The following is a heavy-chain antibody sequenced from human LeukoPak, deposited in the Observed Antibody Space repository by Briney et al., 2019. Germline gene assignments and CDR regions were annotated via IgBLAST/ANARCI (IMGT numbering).Heavy chain of an antibody. CDR2: IATDGRDK. Sequence: PGGSLRLSCAASGFTFNNYGMHWVRQAPGKGLEWVAVIATDGRDKKYADSVKGRFTISRDNSKNTLYLEMNSLRPEDTAVYHCAKDSKVAAAGYFFGYWGQGTLVTVSS. CDR1: GFTFNNYG. D-gene: IGHD6-13*01. J-gene: IGHJ4*02. CDR3: AKDSKVAAAGYFFGY. V-gene: IGHV3-30*18.